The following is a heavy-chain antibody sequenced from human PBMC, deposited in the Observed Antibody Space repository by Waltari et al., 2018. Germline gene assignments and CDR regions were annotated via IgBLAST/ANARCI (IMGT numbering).Heavy chain of an antibody. Sequence: EVQLVESGGGLIQPGGSLSISCSASGCTVSRSSRSRVAQAPGKGLEWVTVIYSGGSTDYADSVKGRFTISRDNSKNTLYLQMNSLRAEDTAVYYCARGGSGWYYFDYWGQGTLVTVSS. V-gene: IGHV3-53*01. CDR3: ARGGSGWYYFDY. CDR1: GCTVSRSS. J-gene: IGHJ4*02. D-gene: IGHD6-19*01. CDR2: IYSGGST.